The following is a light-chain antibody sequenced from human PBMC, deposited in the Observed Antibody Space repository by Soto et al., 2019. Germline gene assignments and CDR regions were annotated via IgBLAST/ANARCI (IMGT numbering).Light chain of an antibody. CDR1: SSDVGSYNH. V-gene: IGLV2-14*01. CDR3: SSCTSSTTYV. CDR2: NVN. J-gene: IGLJ1*01. Sequence: QSALTQSASVSGSPGQSITISCTGTSSDVGSYNHVSWYQQHPGEVPKLIIFNVNDRPSGVSNRFSGSKSGNTASLTISGLQAEDEADYYCSSCTSSTTYVFGTGTKVTVL.